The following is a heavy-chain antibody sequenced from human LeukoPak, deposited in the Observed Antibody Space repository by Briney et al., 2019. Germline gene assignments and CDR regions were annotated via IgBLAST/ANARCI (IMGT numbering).Heavy chain of an antibody. Sequence: GGSLRLSCAASGFTFSSYSMNWVRQAPGKGLEWVSYNSSSSGTIYYADSVKGRFTISRDNAKNSLYLQMNSLRAEDTAVYYCARCIGSSSRGRSFDYWGQGTLVTVSS. CDR3: ARCIGSSSRGRSFDY. CDR1: GFTFSSYS. V-gene: IGHV3-48*01. CDR2: NSSSSGTI. D-gene: IGHD6-13*01. J-gene: IGHJ4*02.